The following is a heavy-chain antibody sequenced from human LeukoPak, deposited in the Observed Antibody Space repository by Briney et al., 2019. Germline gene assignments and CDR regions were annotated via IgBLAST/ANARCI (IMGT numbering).Heavy chain of an antibody. D-gene: IGHD3-10*01. J-gene: IGHJ4*02. CDR2: IYYSGST. CDR3: ARGMLGEGFGELPLDY. Sequence: NPTQTLSRTCTVSGGSFSSDYWNWIRQPSRKGQEWIGYIYYSGSTNYNPSLKSRVTISVDTSKNRFSLKLRSVTAADTAVYYCARGMLGEGFGELPLDYWGQGILVTVSS. CDR1: GGSFSSDY. V-gene: IGHV4-59*01.